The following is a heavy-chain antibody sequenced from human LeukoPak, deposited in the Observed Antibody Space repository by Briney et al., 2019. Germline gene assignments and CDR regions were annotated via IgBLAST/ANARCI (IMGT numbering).Heavy chain of an antibody. CDR2: INPNSGGT. D-gene: IGHD3-10*01. Sequence: ASVKVSCKASGGTLSRYAISWVRQAPGQGLEWMGWINPNSGGTNYAQDFQGRVTMTRDTSISTAYMELSRLSSDDTAVYFCARHLINYGHWAPLDCWGQGTLVTVSS. CDR1: GGTLSRYA. V-gene: IGHV1-2*02. J-gene: IGHJ4*02. CDR3: ARHLINYGHWAPLDC.